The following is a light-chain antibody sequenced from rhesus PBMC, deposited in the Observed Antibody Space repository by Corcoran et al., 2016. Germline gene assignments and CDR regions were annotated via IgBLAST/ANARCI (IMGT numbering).Light chain of an antibody. J-gene: IGLJ6*01. CDR2: QND. V-gene: IGLV1-67*02. CDR3: SAWDSSLNFHV. CDR1: DSNIGTSY. Sequence: QSALTQPPSVSAVPGQKVTIWCSGSDSNIGTSYVSWYQQVPGRAPRLLIFQNDKRPSGVSDRFSGSKSETSASLAISGLQTGDEAVYYCSAWDSSLNFHVFGTDTKLTVL.